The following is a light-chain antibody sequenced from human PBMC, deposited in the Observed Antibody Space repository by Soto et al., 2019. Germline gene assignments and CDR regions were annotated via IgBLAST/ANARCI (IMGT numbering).Light chain of an antibody. Sequence: DIQMTQSPSTLSASVGDRVTITCRASQSISSWLAWYQQKPGKAPKLLIYKASSLESGVPSRFSGSGSGTDFTLTISRLEPEDFAVYYCQQYGSSSLTFGGGTKVDI. CDR2: KAS. J-gene: IGKJ4*01. CDR1: QSISSW. CDR3: QQYGSSSLT. V-gene: IGKV1-5*03.